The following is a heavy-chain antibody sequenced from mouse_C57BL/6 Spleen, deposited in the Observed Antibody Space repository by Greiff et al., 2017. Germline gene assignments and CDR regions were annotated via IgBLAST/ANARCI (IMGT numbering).Heavy chain of an antibody. Sequence: QVQLQQSGPELVKPGASVKISCKASGYAFSSSWMNWVKQRPGKGLEWIGRIYPGDGDTNYNGKFKGKATLTADKSSSTAYMQLSSLTSEDSAVYFCARQNYGSSSRFFAYWGQGTLVTVSA. CDR2: IYPGDGDT. V-gene: IGHV1-82*01. D-gene: IGHD1-1*01. J-gene: IGHJ3*01. CDR1: GYAFSSSW. CDR3: ARQNYGSSSRFFAY.